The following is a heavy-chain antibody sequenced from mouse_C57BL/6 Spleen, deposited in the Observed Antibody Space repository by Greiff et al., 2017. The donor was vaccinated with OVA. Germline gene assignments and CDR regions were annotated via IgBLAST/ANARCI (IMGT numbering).Heavy chain of an antibody. V-gene: IGHV1-52*01. Sequence: QVQLKQPGAELVRPGSSVKLSCKASGYTFTSYWMHWVKQRPIQGLEWIGNIDPSDSETHYNQKFKDKATLTVDKSSSTAYMQLSSLTSEDSAVYYCARAGTMGNYLDYWGQGTTLTVSS. J-gene: IGHJ2*01. CDR3: ARAGTMGNYLDY. D-gene: IGHD2-14*01. CDR1: GYTFTSYW. CDR2: IDPSDSET.